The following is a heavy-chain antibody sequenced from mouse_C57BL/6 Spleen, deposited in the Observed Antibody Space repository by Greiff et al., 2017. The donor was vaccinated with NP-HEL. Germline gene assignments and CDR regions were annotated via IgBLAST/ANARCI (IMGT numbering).Heavy chain of an antibody. D-gene: IGHD2-5*01. CDR1: GYTFTSYG. Sequence: QVQLQQSGAELARPGASVKLSCKASGYTFTSYGISWVKQRTGQGLEWIGEIYPRSGNTYYNEKFKGKATLTADKSSSTAYMELRSLTSEDSAVYFCARRADYSNSAWFAYWGQGTLVTVSA. CDR2: IYPRSGNT. CDR3: ARRADYSNSAWFAY. J-gene: IGHJ3*01. V-gene: IGHV1-81*01.